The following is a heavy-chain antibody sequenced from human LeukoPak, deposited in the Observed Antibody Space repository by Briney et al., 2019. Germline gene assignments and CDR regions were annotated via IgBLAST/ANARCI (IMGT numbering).Heavy chain of an antibody. CDR3: ARRSGWITH. Sequence: SETLSLTCTVSGGSISSSSYYWGWIRQPPGKGLEWIGSIYYSGSTYYNPSLKSRVTISVDTSKNQFSLKLSSVTAADTAVYYCARRSGWITHWGQGTLVTVSS. CDR1: GGSISSSSYY. V-gene: IGHV4-39*01. J-gene: IGHJ4*02. D-gene: IGHD6-19*01. CDR2: IYYSGST.